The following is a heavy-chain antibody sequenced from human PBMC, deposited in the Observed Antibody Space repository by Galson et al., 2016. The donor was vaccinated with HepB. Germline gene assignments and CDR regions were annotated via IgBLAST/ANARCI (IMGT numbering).Heavy chain of an antibody. V-gene: IGHV1-2*02. CDR2: INPNSGGT. J-gene: IGHJ4*02. CDR3: ARVTENYYDAS. D-gene: IGHD3-22*01. Sequence: SVKVSCKASGYTFTDYYMHWVRQAPGQGLEWMGWINPNSGGTDYAQKFQGRVTMTRDTPISTAYMELSRLRPDDTAVYYCARVTENYYDASWGQGTLITVSS. CDR1: GYTFTDYY.